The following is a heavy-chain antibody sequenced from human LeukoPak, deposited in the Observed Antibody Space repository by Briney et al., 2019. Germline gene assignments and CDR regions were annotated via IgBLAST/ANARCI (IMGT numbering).Heavy chain of an antibody. V-gene: IGHV1-69*13. D-gene: IGHD3-22*01. CDR3: ARGSSGYYSAFDY. CDR1: GGTFSSYA. CDR2: IIPIFGTA. Sequence: ASVKVSRKASGGTFSSYAISWVRQAPGQGLEWMGGIIPIFGTANYAQKFQGRVTITADESTSTAYMELSSLRSEDTAVYYCARGSSGYYSAFDYWGQGTLVIVSS. J-gene: IGHJ4*02.